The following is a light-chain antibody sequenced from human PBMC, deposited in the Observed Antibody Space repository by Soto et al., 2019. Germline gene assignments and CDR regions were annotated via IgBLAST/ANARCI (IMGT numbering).Light chain of an antibody. Sequence: QSALTQPASVSGSPGRSVTISCTGTSSDVGEFNYVSWYQHLPGRAPKLIIYDVTNRPSGISYRFSASKSGRTASLTISGLQAEDEADYYCSSYSSSTTHVVFGGGTKVTVL. J-gene: IGLJ2*01. CDR1: SSDVGEFNY. V-gene: IGLV2-14*03. CDR2: DVT. CDR3: SSYSSSTTHVV.